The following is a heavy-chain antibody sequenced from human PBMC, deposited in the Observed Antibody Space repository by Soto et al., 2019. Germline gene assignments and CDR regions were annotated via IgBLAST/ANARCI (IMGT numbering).Heavy chain of an antibody. J-gene: IGHJ6*02. CDR3: ARDLISHYYDSSGYLYYYYGMDV. Sequence: VASVKVSCKASGYTFTSYGISWVRQAPGQGLEWMGWISAYNGNTNYAQKLQGRVTMTTDTSTSTAYMELRSLRSDDTAVYYCARDLISHYYDSSGYLYYYYGMDVWGQGTTVTVSS. V-gene: IGHV1-18*04. D-gene: IGHD3-22*01. CDR2: ISAYNGNT. CDR1: GYTFTSYG.